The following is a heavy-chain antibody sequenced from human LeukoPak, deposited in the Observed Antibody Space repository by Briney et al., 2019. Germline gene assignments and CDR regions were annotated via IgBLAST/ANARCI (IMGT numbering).Heavy chain of an antibody. J-gene: IGHJ5*02. CDR3: AKDDNYIRFLS. CDR1: GFTFEDYG. Sequence: PGGSLRLSCAASGFTFEDYGMSWVRQVPGKGLEWVSAIETGGASTYYADSVKGRFSISRDNSKNTLYLQMNSLRAEDTAVYYCAKDDNYIRFLSWGQGTLVTVSS. D-gene: IGHD3-16*01. CDR2: IETGGAST. V-gene: IGHV3-23*05.